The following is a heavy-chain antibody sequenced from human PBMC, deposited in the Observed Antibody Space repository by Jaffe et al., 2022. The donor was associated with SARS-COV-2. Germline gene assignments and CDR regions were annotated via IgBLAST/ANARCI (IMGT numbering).Heavy chain of an antibody. V-gene: IGHV4-39*01. J-gene: IGHJ4*02. CDR2: IYYSGNT. Sequence: QLQLQESGPGLVKPSETLSLTCTVSGGSISSSSYYWGWIRQPPGKGLEWIGSIYYSGNTYNNPSLKSRVTISVDTSKNQFSLRLRSVTAADTAVYYCARGENDILTGNGPGYWGQGTLVTVSS. CDR1: GGSISSSSYY. D-gene: IGHD3-9*01. CDR3: ARGENDILTGNGPGY.